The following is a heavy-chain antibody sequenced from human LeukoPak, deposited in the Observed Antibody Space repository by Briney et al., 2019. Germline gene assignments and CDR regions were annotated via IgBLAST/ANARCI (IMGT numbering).Heavy chain of an antibody. V-gene: IGHV3-74*01. CDR1: GFTFSSYW. CDR3: ARVGFPAGFDY. Sequence: GGCLRLSCAASGFTFSSYWMHWVRQAPGKRLVWVSRINSDGSSTSYADSVKGRFTIYRDNAKNTLYLQMNSLRAEDTAVYYCARVGFPAGFDYWGQGTLVTVSS. J-gene: IGHJ4*02. CDR2: INSDGSST. D-gene: IGHD2-2*03.